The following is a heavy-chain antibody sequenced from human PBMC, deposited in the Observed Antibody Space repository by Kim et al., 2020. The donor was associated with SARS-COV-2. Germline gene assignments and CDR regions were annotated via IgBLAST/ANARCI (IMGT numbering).Heavy chain of an antibody. CDR3: ARGPLRFLEWLIGGDY. CDR2: INPNSGGT. J-gene: IGHJ4*02. D-gene: IGHD3-3*01. Sequence: ASVKVSCKASGYTFTGYYMHWVRQAPGQGLEWMGWINPNSGGTNYAQKFQGRVTMTRDTSISTAYMELSRLRSDDTAVYYCARGPLRFLEWLIGGDYWGQGTLVTVSS. CDR1: GYTFTGYY. V-gene: IGHV1-2*02.